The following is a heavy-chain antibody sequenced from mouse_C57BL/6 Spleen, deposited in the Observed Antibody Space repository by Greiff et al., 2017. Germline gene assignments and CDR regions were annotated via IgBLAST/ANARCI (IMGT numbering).Heavy chain of an antibody. CDR1: GFTFKDYY. V-gene: IGHV14-2*01. CDR3: ARGGYDGYHDY. CDR2: IDPEDGEN. J-gene: IGHJ2*01. Sequence: VQLQQSGAELVKPGASVKLSCTASGFTFKDYYMHWVKQRTEQGLEWIGRIDPEDGENKYAPKFQGKATITADTSSNTAYLQLSSLTSEDTAVYYCARGGYDGYHDYWGQGTTLTVSS. D-gene: IGHD2-3*01.